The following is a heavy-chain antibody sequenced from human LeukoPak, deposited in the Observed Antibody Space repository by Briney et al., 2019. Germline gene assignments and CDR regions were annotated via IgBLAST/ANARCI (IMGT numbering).Heavy chain of an antibody. Sequence: GASVKVSCKASGYTFTDYFIHWVRQAPGQGLEWMGWINPNSGGTKYAQKFQGRVTMSRDTSISTAYMELSRLRSDDTAVYYCARSRDSSGYYEGAGYWGQGTLVTVSS. D-gene: IGHD3-22*01. CDR1: GYTFTDYF. J-gene: IGHJ4*02. CDR3: ARSRDSSGYYEGAGY. CDR2: INPNSGGT. V-gene: IGHV1-2*02.